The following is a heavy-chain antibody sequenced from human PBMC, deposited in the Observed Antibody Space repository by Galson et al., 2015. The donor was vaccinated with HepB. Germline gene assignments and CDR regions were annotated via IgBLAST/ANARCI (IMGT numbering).Heavy chain of an antibody. J-gene: IGHJ5*01. CDR2: ISGNGDST. Sequence: SLRLSCAASGFAFDTHAMSWVRQAPGRGLEWISGISGNGDSTFYADSVKGRFTVSRYNSNNMLYLQMKSLRAEDAGLYFCAKGYGLFDSWGQGILVTVSS. V-gene: IGHV3-23*01. CDR3: AKGYGLFDS. CDR1: GFAFDTHA. D-gene: IGHD5-18*01.